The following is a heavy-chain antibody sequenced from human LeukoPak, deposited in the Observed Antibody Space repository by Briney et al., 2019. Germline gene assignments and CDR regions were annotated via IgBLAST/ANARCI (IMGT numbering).Heavy chain of an antibody. J-gene: IGHJ4*02. Sequence: PGGSLRLSCAASGFTVSSYWMHWVRQAPGKGLVWVSRINSDGSSTSYADSVKGRFTISRDNAKNTLYLQMNSLRAEDTAVYYCARARYGGNYYFDYWGQGTLVTVSS. V-gene: IGHV3-74*01. CDR3: ARARYGGNYYFDY. D-gene: IGHD4-23*01. CDR1: GFTVSSYW. CDR2: INSDGSST.